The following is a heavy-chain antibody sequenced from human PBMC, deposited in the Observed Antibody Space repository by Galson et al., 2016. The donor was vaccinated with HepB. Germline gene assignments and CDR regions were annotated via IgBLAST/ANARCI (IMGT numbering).Heavy chain of an antibody. D-gene: IGHD3-22*01. CDR3: AKADSGSMIVVVIEY. CDR2: ISYDSTQK. Sequence: SLRLSCAASGFPFSSYGMHWVRQAPGKGLEWVAVISYDSTQKYYAESVRGRFTISRDNSNNAVYLQMDSLRAEDTAMYYCAKADSGSMIVVVIEYWGQGTLVPVSS. V-gene: IGHV3-30*18. CDR1: GFPFSSYG. J-gene: IGHJ4*02.